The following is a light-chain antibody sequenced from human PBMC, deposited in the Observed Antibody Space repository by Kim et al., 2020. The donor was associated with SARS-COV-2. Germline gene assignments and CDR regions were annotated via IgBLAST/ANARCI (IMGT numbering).Light chain of an antibody. CDR3: QQSYSTPYT. CDR2: AAS. Sequence: SASVGDRVTNTGRASQSISSYLNWYQQKPGKAPKLLIYAASSLQSGVPSRFSGSGSGTDFTLTISSLQPEDIATYYCQQSYSTPYTFGQGTKLEI. J-gene: IGKJ2*01. V-gene: IGKV1-39*01. CDR1: QSISSY.